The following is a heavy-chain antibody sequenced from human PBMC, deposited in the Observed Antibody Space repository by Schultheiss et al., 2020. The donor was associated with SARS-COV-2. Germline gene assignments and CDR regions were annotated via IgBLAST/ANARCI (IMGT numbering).Heavy chain of an antibody. J-gene: IGHJ6*02. CDR1: GGSISSYY. Sequence: SETLSLTCTVSGGSISSYYWSWIRQPPGKGLEWIGYIYYSGSTKYSPSLKSRVTISSDTSKNQFSLTLTSVTAADTAVYYCARRVPSTYGMDVWGQGTTVTVSS. V-gene: IGHV4-59*01. CDR3: ARRVPSTYGMDV. D-gene: IGHD1-26*01. CDR2: IYYSGST.